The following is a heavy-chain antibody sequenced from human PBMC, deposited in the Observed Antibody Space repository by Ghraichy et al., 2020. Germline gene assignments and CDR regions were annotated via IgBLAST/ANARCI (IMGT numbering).Heavy chain of an antibody. Sequence: SLRLSCAASGLTFSNYGMSWVRQAPGKGLEWVSTISGSGGSTYYADSVKGRFIISRDNSKNTLYLQLNSLRAEDTAVYYCAGSPTQANWFDSWGQGTLVSVSS. CDR1: GLTFSNYG. V-gene: IGHV3-23*01. CDR2: ISGSGGST. J-gene: IGHJ5*01. CDR3: AGSPTQANWFDS.